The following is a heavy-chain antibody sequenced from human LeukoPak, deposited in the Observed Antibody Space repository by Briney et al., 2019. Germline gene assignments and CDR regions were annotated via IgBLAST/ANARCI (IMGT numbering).Heavy chain of an antibody. V-gene: IGHV3-7*01. CDR1: GFTFSSYW. D-gene: IGHD3-10*01. Sequence: PGGSLGLSCAASGFTFSSYWMSWVRQAPGKGLEWVANIKQDGSEKYYVDSVKGRFTISRDNAKNSLYLQMNSLRAEDTAVYYCARDLKYYYGSGSSHYWGQGTLVTVSS. CDR2: IKQDGSEK. CDR3: ARDLKYYYGSGSSHY. J-gene: IGHJ4*02.